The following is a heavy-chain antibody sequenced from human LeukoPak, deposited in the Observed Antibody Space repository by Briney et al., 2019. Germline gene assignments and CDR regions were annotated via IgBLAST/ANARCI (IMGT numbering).Heavy chain of an antibody. CDR1: GFTFSSYG. Sequence: PGRSLRLSCAASGFTFSSYGMHWVRQAPGKGLEWVAVIWYDGSNKYYADSVKGRFTISRDNSKNTLYLQMNSLRAEDTAVYYCARGSNGVCCSFDYWGQGTLVTVSS. V-gene: IGHV3-33*01. J-gene: IGHJ4*02. D-gene: IGHD2-8*01. CDR2: IWYDGSNK. CDR3: ARGSNGVCCSFDY.